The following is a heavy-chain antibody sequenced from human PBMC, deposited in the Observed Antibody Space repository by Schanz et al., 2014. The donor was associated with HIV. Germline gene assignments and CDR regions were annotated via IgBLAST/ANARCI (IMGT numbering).Heavy chain of an antibody. Sequence: QVHLVESGGGVVQPGGSLRLSCAASGFDFGVYGMHWVRQAPGKGPEWVAVIGHEGNDIHYVDSVAGRFSISRDNSKNTLYLQMTTLRTEDTAVYYCAKPEYDSRGNSQSHFDSWGQGTLVTVSS. J-gene: IGHJ4*02. CDR2: IGHEGNDI. V-gene: IGHV3-33*03. CDR3: AKPEYDSRGNSQSHFDS. D-gene: IGHD3-22*01. CDR1: GFDFGVYG.